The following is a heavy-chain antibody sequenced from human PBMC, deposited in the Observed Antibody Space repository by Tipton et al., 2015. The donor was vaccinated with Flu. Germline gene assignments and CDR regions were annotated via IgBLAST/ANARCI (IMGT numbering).Heavy chain of an antibody. CDR3: AKDRRVRGVRPDY. D-gene: IGHD3-10*01. J-gene: IGHJ4*02. CDR1: GCTFSSYA. Sequence: SLRLSCAASGCTFSSYAMSWVRQAPGKGLEWVSAISGSGGSTYYADSVKGRFTISRDNSKNTLYLQMNSLRAEDTAVYYCAKDRRVRGVRPDYWGQGTLVTVSS. CDR2: ISGSGGST. V-gene: IGHV3-23*01.